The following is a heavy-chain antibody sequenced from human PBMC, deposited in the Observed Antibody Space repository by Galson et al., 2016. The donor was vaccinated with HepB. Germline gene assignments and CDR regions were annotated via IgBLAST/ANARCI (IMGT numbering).Heavy chain of an antibody. V-gene: IGHV3-74*03. J-gene: IGHJ4*02. CDR1: GFTFSSFW. D-gene: IGHD6-19*01. CDR3: AKDRASSGWYVFDH. Sequence: SLRLSCAASGFTFSSFWMHWVRQAPGKGPVWVSRINSDGSSTKYADSVKGRFTISRDNAKNTLYLQMNSPRAEDTAVYYCAKDRASSGWYVFDHWGQGALVTVSS. CDR2: INSDGSST.